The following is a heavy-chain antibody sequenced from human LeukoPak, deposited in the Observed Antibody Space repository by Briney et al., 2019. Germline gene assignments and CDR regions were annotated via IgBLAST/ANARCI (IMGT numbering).Heavy chain of an antibody. CDR1: GYTFTGYY. CDR3: ARGAAFSDYDYYYYYYMDV. CDR2: INPNSGGT. Sequence: ASVKVSCKASGYTFTGYYIHWVRQAPGQGLEWMGWINPNSGGTNYAQKFQSRVTMTRDTSISTAYMELSRLRSDDTAVYYCARGAAFSDYDYYYYYYMDVWGKGTTVTISS. D-gene: IGHD4/OR15-4a*01. J-gene: IGHJ6*03. V-gene: IGHV1-2*02.